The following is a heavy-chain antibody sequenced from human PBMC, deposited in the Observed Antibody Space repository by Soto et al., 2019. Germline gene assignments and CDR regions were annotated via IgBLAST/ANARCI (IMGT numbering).Heavy chain of an antibody. V-gene: IGHV4-38-2*01. CDR2: IYHSGST. Sequence: LSRTCAVSGYSISSGYYWGWTRQPPGKGLEWIGSIYHSGSTYYNPSLKSRVTISVDTSKNQFSLKLSSVTAADTAVYYWARALTYYCSSTSCSPYYYYGMDVWGQGTTVTVSS. J-gene: IGHJ6*02. CDR3: ARALTYYCSSTSCSPYYYYGMDV. D-gene: IGHD2-2*01. CDR1: GYSISSGYY.